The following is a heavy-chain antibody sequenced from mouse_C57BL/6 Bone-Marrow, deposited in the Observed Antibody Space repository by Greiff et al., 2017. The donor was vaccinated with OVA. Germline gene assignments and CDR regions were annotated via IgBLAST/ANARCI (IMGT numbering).Heavy chain of an antibody. Sequence: QVQLQQPGAELVKPGASVKLSCKASGYTFTSYWMQWVKQRPGQGLEWIGEIDPSDSYTNYNQKFKGKATLTVDTSSSTAYMQLSSLTSEDSAVYDCARKDYGNFYYAMDYWGQGTSVTVSS. V-gene: IGHV1-50*01. CDR3: ARKDYGNFYYAMDY. CDR2: IDPSDSYT. D-gene: IGHD2-1*01. CDR1: GYTFTSYW. J-gene: IGHJ4*01.